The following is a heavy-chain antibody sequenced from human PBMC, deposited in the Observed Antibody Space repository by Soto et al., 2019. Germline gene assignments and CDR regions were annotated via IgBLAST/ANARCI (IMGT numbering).Heavy chain of an antibody. CDR2: IYHSGST. D-gene: IGHD2-2*01. CDR1: GYSISSGYY. CDR3: ARLCSITSCLLSRIDP. V-gene: IGHV4-38-2*01. J-gene: IGHJ5*02. Sequence: SETLSLTCAVSGYSISSGYYWGWIRQPPGKGLEWIGSIYHSGSTYYNPSLKSRVTISVDTSKNQFSLKLSSVTAADTAVYYCARLCSITSCLLSRIDPWGQGTLVTVSS.